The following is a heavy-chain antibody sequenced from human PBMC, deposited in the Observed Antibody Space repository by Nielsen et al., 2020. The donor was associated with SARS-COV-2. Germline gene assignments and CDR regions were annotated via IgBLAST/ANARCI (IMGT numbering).Heavy chain of an antibody. D-gene: IGHD3/OR15-3a*01. CDR2: ISTYNGNR. V-gene: IGHV1-18*01. CDR3: ARGTGEDY. CDR1: GYTFTNYG. J-gene: IGHJ4*02. Sequence: ASVKVSCKASGYTFTNYGISWVRQAPGQGLEWMGWISTYNGNRNYVQKFQGRVTMTTDTSTSTAHMELRSLRSDDTAVYYCARGTGEDYWGQGTLVTVSS.